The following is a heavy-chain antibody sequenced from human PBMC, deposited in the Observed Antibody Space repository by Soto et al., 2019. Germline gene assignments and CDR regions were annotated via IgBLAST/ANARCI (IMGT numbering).Heavy chain of an antibody. Sequence: SETLSLTCTVSGGSISSRGYYWGWIRQPPGKGLEWIGTIYYSGSTYYNPSLKSRVTISVDTSKNQFSLKLSSVTAADTAVYYCARPYYYYGMDVWGQGTTVTVSS. CDR3: ARPYYYYGMDV. CDR1: GGSISSRGYY. J-gene: IGHJ6*02. V-gene: IGHV4-39*01. CDR2: IYYSGST.